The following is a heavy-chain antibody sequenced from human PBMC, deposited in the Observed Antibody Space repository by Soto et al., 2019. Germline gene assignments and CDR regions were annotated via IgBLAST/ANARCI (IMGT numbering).Heavy chain of an antibody. D-gene: IGHD1-1*01. Sequence: GGSLRLSCAASGFTFSSYSMNWVRQAPGKGLEWVSSISSSSSYIYYADSVKGRFTISRDNAKNSPYLQMNSLRAEDTAVYYCARDRYNWNDFDYWGQGTQVTISS. V-gene: IGHV3-21*01. J-gene: IGHJ4*02. CDR2: ISSSSSYI. CDR3: ARDRYNWNDFDY. CDR1: GFTFSSYS.